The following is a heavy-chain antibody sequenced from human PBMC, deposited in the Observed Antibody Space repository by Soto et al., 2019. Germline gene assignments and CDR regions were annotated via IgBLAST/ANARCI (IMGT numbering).Heavy chain of an antibody. D-gene: IGHD3-10*01. V-gene: IGHV1-69*06. Sequence: QVQLEQSGAEVKKPGSSVKVSCKASGGTLSDHGVAWLRQAPGQGLEWMGGTIPVFNTAKYAQKVQGRVTVTADKFANIAYMELSSLRSEDTAFDFCARGVYGSGNYYTGPSAFDIWGQGTMVIVSS. CDR2: TIPVFNTA. J-gene: IGHJ3*02. CDR1: GGTLSDHG. CDR3: ARGVYGSGNYYTGPSAFDI.